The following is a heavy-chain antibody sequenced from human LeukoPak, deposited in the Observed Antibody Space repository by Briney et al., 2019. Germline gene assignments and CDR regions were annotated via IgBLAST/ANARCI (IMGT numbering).Heavy chain of an antibody. D-gene: IGHD2-2*01. CDR2: INPSGGST. CDR1: GYTFTSYY. CDR3: AREVVVAALRPRRQRNWFDP. V-gene: IGHV1-46*01. Sequence: ASVKVSCKASGYTFTSYYMHWVRQAPGQGLEWMAIINPSGGSTSYAQKFQGRVTMTRDTSTSTVYMELSRLRSDDTAVYYCAREVVVAALRPRRQRNWFDPWGQGTLVTVSS. J-gene: IGHJ5*02.